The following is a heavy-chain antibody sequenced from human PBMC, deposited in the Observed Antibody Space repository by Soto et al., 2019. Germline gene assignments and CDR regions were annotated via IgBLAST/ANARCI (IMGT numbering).Heavy chain of an antibody. J-gene: IGHJ6*03. D-gene: IGHD6-25*01. Sequence: QVQLVQSGAEVKKPGASVKVSCKASGYTFTSYVISWVRQAPGQGLEWMGWIRAYNGNTNYAQELEGRVTRSTETSTSTAYMGLRSLRSDDTAVYYCARDGSGRNYYYYCRDVWGKGTKVTVSS. CDR3: ARDGSGRNYYYYCRDV. V-gene: IGHV1-18*01. CDR1: GYTFTSYV. CDR2: IRAYNGNT.